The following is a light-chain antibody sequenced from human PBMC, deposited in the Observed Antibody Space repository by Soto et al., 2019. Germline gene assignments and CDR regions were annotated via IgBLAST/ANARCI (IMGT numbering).Light chain of an antibody. CDR1: NIGSKS. J-gene: IGLJ7*01. V-gene: IGLV3-21*02. CDR3: QVWDSSSDLAV. Sequence: SYELTQPPSVSVAPGQTARITCGGNNIGSKSEHWYQQKPGQAPVLVVYDDSDRPSGIPERFSGSNSGNTATLTISRVEAGDEADYYCQVWDSSSDLAVFGGGTQLTVL. CDR2: DDS.